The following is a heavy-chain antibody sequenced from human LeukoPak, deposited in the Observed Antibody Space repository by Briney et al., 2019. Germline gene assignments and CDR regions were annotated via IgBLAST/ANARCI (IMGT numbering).Heavy chain of an antibody. V-gene: IGHV3-48*01. Sequence: GGSLRLSCAASGFTFSSYSMNWVRQAPGKGLEWVSYISSSSSTIYYADSVKGRFTISRDNAKNSLYLQMNSLRAEDTAVYYCARDGYGEAARRSYFDYWGQGTLVTVSS. CDR1: GFTFSSYS. J-gene: IGHJ4*02. CDR3: ARDGYGEAARRSYFDY. CDR2: ISSSSSTI. D-gene: IGHD6-6*01.